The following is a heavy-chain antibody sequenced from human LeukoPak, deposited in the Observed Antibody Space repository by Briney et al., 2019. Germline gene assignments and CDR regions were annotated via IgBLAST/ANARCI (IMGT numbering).Heavy chain of an antibody. V-gene: IGHV3-53*01. J-gene: IGHJ6*02. CDR2: IYSGGST. CDR3: ARDRGWFYGMDV. D-gene: IGHD6-19*01. CDR1: GFTFSDYY. Sequence: GGSLRLSCAASGFTFSDYYMSWVRQAPGKGLEWVSVIYSGGSTYYADSVKGRFTISRDNSKNTLYLQMNSLRAEDTAVYYCARDRGWFYGMDVWGQGTTVTGSS.